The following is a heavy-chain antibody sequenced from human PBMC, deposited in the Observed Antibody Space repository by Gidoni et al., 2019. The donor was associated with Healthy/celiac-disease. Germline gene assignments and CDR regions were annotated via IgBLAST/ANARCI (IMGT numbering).Heavy chain of an antibody. Sequence: QVQLQESGPGLVKPSETLSLTCTVPGGSIRRYYWSWIRQPPGKGLEWIGYIYYSGSTNYNPSLKSRITISVDTSKNQFSLKLSSVTAADTAVYYCAREGLSDDYGDYAAGFDPWGQGTLVTVSS. J-gene: IGHJ5*02. CDR1: GGSIRRYY. V-gene: IGHV4-59*01. CDR3: AREGLSDDYGDYAAGFDP. CDR2: IYYSGST. D-gene: IGHD4-17*01.